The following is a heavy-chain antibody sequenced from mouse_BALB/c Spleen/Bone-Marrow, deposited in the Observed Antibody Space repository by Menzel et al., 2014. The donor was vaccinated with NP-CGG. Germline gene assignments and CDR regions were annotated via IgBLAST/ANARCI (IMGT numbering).Heavy chain of an antibody. CDR3: ARAGRYDGNFDY. D-gene: IGHD2-14*01. Sequence: EVKLQESGGGLVKPGGSLKLSCAASGFTFSSCAMSWVHQTPEKRLEWVATISSGGSYTYCQDSVKGRFTISRDNAKNTLYLQMSSLRSKDTAMYYCARAGRYDGNFDYWGQGTTLTVSS. V-gene: IGHV5-9-1*01. J-gene: IGHJ2*01. CDR1: GFTFSSCA. CDR2: ISSGGSYT.